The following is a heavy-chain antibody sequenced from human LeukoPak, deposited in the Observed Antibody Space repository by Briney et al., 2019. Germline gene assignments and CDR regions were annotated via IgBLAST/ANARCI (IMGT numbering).Heavy chain of an antibody. CDR1: GGSISSYY. CDR2: IYTSGST. J-gene: IGHJ3*02. CDR3: ARKMLAAQHDAFDI. V-gene: IGHV4-4*07. Sequence: PSETLSLTCTVSGGSISSYYWSWIRQPAGKGLEWIGRIYTSGSTNYNPSLKSRVTMSVDTSKNQFSLKLSSVTAADTAVYYCARKMLAAQHDAFDIWGQGTMVTVSS. D-gene: IGHD6-19*01.